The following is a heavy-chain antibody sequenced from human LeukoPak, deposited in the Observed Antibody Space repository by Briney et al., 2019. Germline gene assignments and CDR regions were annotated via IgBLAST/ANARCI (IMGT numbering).Heavy chain of an antibody. V-gene: IGHV3-33*03. CDR3: KDRMGAYVTIPDY. J-gene: IGHJ4*02. Sequence: GGSLRLSCAASGFTFSSYGMHWVRQAPGKGLEWVAVIWYDGSNKYYADSVKGRFTISRDNAMNSLYLQMNSLRGEDAAFYCAKDRMGAYVTIPDYWGQGTLVTVSS. CDR2: IWYDGSNK. D-gene: IGHD3-16*01. CDR1: GFTFSSYG.